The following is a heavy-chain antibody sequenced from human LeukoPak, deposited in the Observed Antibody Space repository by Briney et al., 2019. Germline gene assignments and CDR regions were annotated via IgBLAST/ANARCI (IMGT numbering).Heavy chain of an antibody. CDR2: INHSGST. CDR1: GGSFSGYY. CDR3: ARRWTSYYYYYHMDV. Sequence: SETLSLTCAVYGGSFSGYYWSWIRQPPGKGLEWIGEINHSGSTNYNPSLKSRVTTSVDTSKNQFSLKLSSVTAADTAVYYCARRWTSYYYYYHMDVWGKGTTVTVSS. V-gene: IGHV4-34*01. J-gene: IGHJ6*03. D-gene: IGHD3/OR15-3a*01.